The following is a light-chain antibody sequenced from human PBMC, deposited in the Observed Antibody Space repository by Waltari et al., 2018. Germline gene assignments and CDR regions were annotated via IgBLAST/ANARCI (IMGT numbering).Light chain of an antibody. J-gene: IGLJ3*02. CDR2: VNSDGSH. Sequence: QLVLTQSPSASASPGASVKLTCPLSSGHSSNVLAGHQHQPEKGPRYLMKVNSDGSHSKGDEIPDRFSGSSSVAERYLTISSVQSEDEADYYCQTGGHGTWVFGGGTKLTVL. V-gene: IGLV4-69*01. CDR3: QTGGHGTWV. CDR1: SGHSSNV.